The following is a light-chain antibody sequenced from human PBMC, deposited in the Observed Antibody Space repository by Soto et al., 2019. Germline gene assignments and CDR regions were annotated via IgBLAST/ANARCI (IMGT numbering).Light chain of an antibody. CDR2: EVS. CDR1: SSDVGGYNY. J-gene: IGLJ2*01. V-gene: IGLV2-14*01. Sequence: QSALTQPASVSGSPGQSITISCTGTSSDVGGYNYVSWSQQHPGKAPKLIIYEVSNRPSGVSNRFSGSKSGNTASLTISGLQAEDEADYYCSSYAGSYTLVFGGGTKLTVL. CDR3: SSYAGSYTLV.